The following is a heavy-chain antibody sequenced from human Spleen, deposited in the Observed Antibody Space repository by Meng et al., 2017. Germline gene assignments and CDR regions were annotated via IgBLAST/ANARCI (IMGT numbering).Heavy chain of an antibody. CDR2: INHSGST. D-gene: IGHD4-11*01. J-gene: IGHJ4*02. V-gene: IGHV4-34*01. CDR1: GGSFSVYY. CDR3: ARGPTTMAHDFDY. Sequence: QVQLRLWGPDLLKPSEPLSLTCVVSGGSFSVYYWSWIRQPPGKGLEWIGEINHSGSTNYNPSLESRATISVDTSQNNLSLKLSSVTAADSAVYYCARGPTTMAHDFDYWGQGTLVTVSS.